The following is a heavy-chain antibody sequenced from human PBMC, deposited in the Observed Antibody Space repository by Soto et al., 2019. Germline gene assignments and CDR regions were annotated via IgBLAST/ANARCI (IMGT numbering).Heavy chain of an antibody. D-gene: IGHD3-10*01. CDR2: MNPNSGDT. CDR3: ARGELLWFGELLR. CDR1: GYTFTSYE. V-gene: IGHV1-8*01. Sequence: QVQLVQSGAEVKKPGASVKDSCKASGYTFTSYEINWVRQATGQGLEWMGWMNPNSGDTGYAQKFQGRVTMTRNTSISTAYVELSSLRSEDTAVYYCARGELLWFGELLRWGQGTLVTVSS. J-gene: IGHJ4*02.